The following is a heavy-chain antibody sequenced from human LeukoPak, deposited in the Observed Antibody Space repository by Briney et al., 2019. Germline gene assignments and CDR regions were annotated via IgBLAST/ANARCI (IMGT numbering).Heavy chain of an antibody. Sequence: KASETLSLTCAVYGGSFSGYYWSWIRQPPGKGLEWIGEINHSGSTNYNPSLKSRVTISVDTSKNQFSLKLSSVTAADTAVYYCARGATVVTSFDYWGQGTLVTVSS. CDR2: INHSGST. D-gene: IGHD4-23*01. J-gene: IGHJ4*02. CDR3: ARGATVVTSFDY. CDR1: GGSFSGYY. V-gene: IGHV4-34*01.